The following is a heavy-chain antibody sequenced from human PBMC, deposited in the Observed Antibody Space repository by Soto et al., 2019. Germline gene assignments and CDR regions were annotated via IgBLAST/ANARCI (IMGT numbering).Heavy chain of an antibody. J-gene: IGHJ4*02. D-gene: IGHD3-9*01. CDR1: GYTFTSYD. CDR3: ARGNRLLRYFDWSEYSYFDY. Sequence: VASVKVSCKSSGYTFTSYDINWVRQATGQGLEWMGWMNPNSGNTGYAQKFQGRVTMTRNTSISTAYMELSSLRSEDTAVYYCARGNRLLRYFDWSEYSYFDYWGQGTLVTVSS. CDR2: MNPNSGNT. V-gene: IGHV1-8*01.